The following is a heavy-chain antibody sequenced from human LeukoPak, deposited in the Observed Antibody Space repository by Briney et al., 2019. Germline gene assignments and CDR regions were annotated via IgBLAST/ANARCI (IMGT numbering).Heavy chain of an antibody. CDR2: TYRRSKWSN. CDR3: ARGYGGATDC. Sequence: SQTLSLTCAISGDSVSSNSATWNWIRQSPSRGLEWLGRTYRRSKWSNDYAVSLRGRISINPDTSKNQFSLQLNSVTPEDTAVYYCARGYGGATDCWGQGTPVTVSS. J-gene: IGHJ4*02. CDR1: GDSVSSNSAT. V-gene: IGHV6-1*01. D-gene: IGHD3-16*01.